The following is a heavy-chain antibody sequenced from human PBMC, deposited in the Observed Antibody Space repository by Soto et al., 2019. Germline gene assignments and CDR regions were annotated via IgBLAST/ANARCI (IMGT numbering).Heavy chain of an antibody. J-gene: IGHJ3*02. Sequence: GGSLRLSCAASGFTFSSYGMHWVRLSSGKGLEWVAVIWFDGSYKYYADSVKGRFTISRDNSKNTLYLQMNSLRAEDTAVYYCASHPGRGAFEIWGKGTMVTV. CDR1: GFTFSSYG. V-gene: IGHV3-33*01. D-gene: IGHD3-10*01. CDR2: IWFDGSYK. CDR3: ASHPGRGAFEI.